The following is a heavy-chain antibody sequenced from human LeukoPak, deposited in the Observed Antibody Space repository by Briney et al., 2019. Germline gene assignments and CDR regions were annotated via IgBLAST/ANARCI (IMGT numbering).Heavy chain of an antibody. Sequence: GGSLRLSCAASGFTVSSNYMSWVRQAPGKGLEWVSVIYSGGSTYYVDSVKGRFTIPRDNSKNTLDLQMNSLRAEDTAVYYCARAAPHYDILTGYSLSYFDYWGQGTLVTVSS. CDR2: IYSGGST. V-gene: IGHV3-53*01. CDR1: GFTVSSNY. J-gene: IGHJ4*02. CDR3: ARAAPHYDILTGYSLSYFDY. D-gene: IGHD3-9*01.